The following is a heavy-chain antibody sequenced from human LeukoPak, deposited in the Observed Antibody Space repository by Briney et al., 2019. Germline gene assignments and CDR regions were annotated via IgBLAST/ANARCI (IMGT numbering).Heavy chain of an antibody. J-gene: IGHJ4*02. CDR2: ISHDGTYK. CDR3: AKVHYYDSHGYIDY. CDR1: GFTFSSYG. D-gene: IGHD3-22*01. Sequence: GRSLRLSCAASGFTFSSYGMHWVRQAPGKGLEWVAVISHDGTYKYHADSVKGRFTISRDNSKSTLYLQMNSLRAEDTAVYYCAKVHYYDSHGYIDYWGQGTLVTVSS. V-gene: IGHV3-30*18.